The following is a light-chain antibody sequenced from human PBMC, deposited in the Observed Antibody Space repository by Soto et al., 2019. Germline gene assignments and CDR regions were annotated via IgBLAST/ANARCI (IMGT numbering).Light chain of an antibody. V-gene: IGLV2-11*01. CDR3: CSYAGSYASDYV. CDR1: SSDVGAYDY. J-gene: IGLJ1*01. CDR2: DVT. Sequence: QSALTQPPSVSGSPGQSVTISCTGTSSDVGAYDYVSWYQQHPGKAPKLMIYDVTKRPSGVPDRFSGSKSGNTASLTISGLQAEDEADYYCCSYAGSYASDYVFGAGTKVT.